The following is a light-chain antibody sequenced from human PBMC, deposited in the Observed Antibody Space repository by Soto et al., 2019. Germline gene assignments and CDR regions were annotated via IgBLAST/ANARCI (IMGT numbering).Light chain of an antibody. CDR1: SSDVGGSNY. CDR2: EVS. CDR3: SSYAGSTPYV. J-gene: IGLJ1*01. Sequence: QSALTQPPSASGSPGQSVTISCTGTSSDVGGSNYVSWYQQHPDKAPKLMIYEVSKRPSGVPDRFSGSKSGNTASLTVSGLQAEDEADSYCSSYAGSTPYVFGTGTKVTVL. V-gene: IGLV2-8*01.